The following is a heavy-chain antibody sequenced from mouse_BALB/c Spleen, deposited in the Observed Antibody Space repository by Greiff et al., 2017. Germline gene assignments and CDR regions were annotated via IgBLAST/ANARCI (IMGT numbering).Heavy chain of an antibody. CDR2: ISDGGSYT. Sequence: DVQLQESGGGLVKPGGSLKLSCAASGFTFSDYYMYWVRQTPEKRLEWVATISDGGSYTYYPDSVKGRFTISRDNAKNNLYLQMSSLKSEDTAMYYCARGYYDYAVFDYWGQGTTLTVSS. CDR3: ARGYYDYAVFDY. D-gene: IGHD2-4*01. J-gene: IGHJ2*01. CDR1: GFTFSDYY. V-gene: IGHV5-4*02.